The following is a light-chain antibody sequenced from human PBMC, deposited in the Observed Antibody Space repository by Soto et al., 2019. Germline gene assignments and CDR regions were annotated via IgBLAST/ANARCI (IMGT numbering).Light chain of an antibody. J-gene: IGLJ1*01. Sequence: QSVLTQPPSVSAAPGQTVAISCSGSSSNIGYNYVSWYQHLPGTAPTVLTYDNNKRPSWIPDRFSASKSGTSATLDIAGLQTGDEADYFCGTWDTSLSAYVFGPGTKLTVL. CDR1: SSNIGYNY. CDR3: GTWDTSLSAYV. V-gene: IGLV1-51*01. CDR2: DNN.